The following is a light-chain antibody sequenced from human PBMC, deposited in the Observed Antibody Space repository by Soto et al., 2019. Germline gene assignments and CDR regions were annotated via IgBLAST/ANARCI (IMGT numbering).Light chain of an antibody. V-gene: IGKV3-11*01. CDR1: QSVSSY. J-gene: IGKJ3*01. Sequence: EIVLTQSPATLSLSPGERATLSCRASQSVSSYLAWYQQKPGQAPRLLIYDASKMTTGIPARFSGSGSGTDFPLTISSLEPEDLAVYYCQQRSNWLITFGPGTKVDIK. CDR2: DAS. CDR3: QQRSNWLIT.